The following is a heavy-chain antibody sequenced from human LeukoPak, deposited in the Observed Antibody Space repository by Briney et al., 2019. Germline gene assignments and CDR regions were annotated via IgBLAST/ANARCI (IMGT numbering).Heavy chain of an antibody. CDR3: ARVPLTMVRGVIMKSFDY. CDR1: GGSVRSSSYY. J-gene: IGHJ4*02. V-gene: IGHV4-39*01. D-gene: IGHD3-10*01. CDR2: IYYSGST. Sequence: KPSETLSLTCSVSGGSVRSSSYYWAWIRQPPGKGLEWIGSIYYSGSTYYNPSLKSRVTISVDTSKNQFSLKLSSVTAADTAVYYCARVPLTMVRGVIMKSFDYWGQGTLVTVSS.